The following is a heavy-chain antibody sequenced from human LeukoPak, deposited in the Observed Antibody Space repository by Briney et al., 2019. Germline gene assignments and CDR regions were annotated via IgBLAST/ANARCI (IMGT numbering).Heavy chain of an antibody. CDR3: ARGGRGVDFDY. CDR2: IWYDGSNK. V-gene: IGHV3-33*01. Sequence: GGSLRLSCAASGFTFSSYGMHWVRQAPGKGLEWVAVIWYDGSNKYYADSVKGRFTISRDNSKNTLYLQMNGLRAEDTAVYYCARGGRGVDFDYWGQGTLVTVSS. CDR1: GFTFSSYG. D-gene: IGHD3-10*01. J-gene: IGHJ4*02.